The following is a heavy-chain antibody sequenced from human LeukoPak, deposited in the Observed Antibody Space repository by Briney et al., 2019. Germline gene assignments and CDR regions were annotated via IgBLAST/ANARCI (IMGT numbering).Heavy chain of an antibody. Sequence: SETLSLTCAVYGGSFSGYYWSWIRQPPGKGLEWIGEINHSGSTNNNPSLKSRVTISVDTSKNQFSLKLSSVTAADTAVYYCARKTYYYDSSGYFNYWGQGTLVTVSS. V-gene: IGHV4-34*01. CDR3: ARKTYYYDSSGYFNY. CDR2: INHSGST. J-gene: IGHJ4*02. D-gene: IGHD3-22*01. CDR1: GGSFSGYY.